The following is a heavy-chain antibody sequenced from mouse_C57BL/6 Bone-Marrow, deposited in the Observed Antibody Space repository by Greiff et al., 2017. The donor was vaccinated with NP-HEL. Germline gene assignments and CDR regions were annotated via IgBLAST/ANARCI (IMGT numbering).Heavy chain of an antibody. D-gene: IGHD1-1*01. CDR3: ARNYGRYFDV. CDR2: INPYNGGT. V-gene: IGHV1-19*01. J-gene: IGHJ1*03. CDR1: GYTFTDYY. Sequence: VQLQQSGPVLVKPGASVKMSCKASGYTFTDYYMNWVKQSHGKSLEWIGVINPYNGGTSYNQKFKGKATLTVDKSSRTAYMELNSLTSEDSAVYSCARNYGRYFDVWGTGTTVTVSS.